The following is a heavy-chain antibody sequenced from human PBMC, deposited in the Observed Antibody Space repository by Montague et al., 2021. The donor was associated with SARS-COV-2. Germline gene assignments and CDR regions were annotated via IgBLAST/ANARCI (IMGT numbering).Heavy chain of an antibody. CDR3: ARDDPYCTNGVCYTGNWFDP. V-gene: IGHV6-1*01. D-gene: IGHD2-8*01. Sequence: CAISGDSVSSNSAAWNWIRQSPSRGLEWLGRTYYRSKWYNDYVVSAKSRITINPDTSKNQFSLQLNSVTPEDTAVYYCARDDPYCTNGVCYTGNWFDPWGQGTLVTVSS. CDR2: TYYRSKWYN. J-gene: IGHJ5*02. CDR1: GDSVSSNSAA.